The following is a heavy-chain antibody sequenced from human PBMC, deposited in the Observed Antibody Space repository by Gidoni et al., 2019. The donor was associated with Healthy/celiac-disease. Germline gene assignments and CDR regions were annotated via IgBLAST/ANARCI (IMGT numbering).Heavy chain of an antibody. CDR2: IWYDGSNN. D-gene: IGHD6-13*01. V-gene: IGHV3-33*01. CDR3: ARDVGEAAAGTRSLDY. Sequence: QVQLVESGGGVVQPGRSLRLSCAASGFTFSSYGMHWVRQAAGKGLEWVAVIWYDGSNNYYADSVKGRFTISRDNSKNTLYLQMNSLRAEDTAVYYCARDVGEAAAGTRSLDYWGQGTLVTVSS. CDR1: GFTFSSYG. J-gene: IGHJ4*02.